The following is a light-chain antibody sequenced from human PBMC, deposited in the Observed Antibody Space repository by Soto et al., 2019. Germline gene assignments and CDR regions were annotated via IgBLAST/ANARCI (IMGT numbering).Light chain of an antibody. CDR1: QSVTTN. V-gene: IGKV3-15*01. Sequence: EIVMTQSPATLSVSPGERATLSCRASQSVTTNMAWYQQKPGQAPRLLIYGASSRATGFPARFSGSGSGTDFTLTISSLQSEDFAIYDCQQYNNWPWTFGQGTKVDIK. CDR3: QQYNNWPWT. J-gene: IGKJ1*01. CDR2: GAS.